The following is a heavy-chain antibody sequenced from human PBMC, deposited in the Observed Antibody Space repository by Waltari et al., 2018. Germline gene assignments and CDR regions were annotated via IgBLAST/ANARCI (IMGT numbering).Heavy chain of an antibody. CDR1: GFNFATNW. D-gene: IGHD1-1*01. CDR3: ARGKQLFDY. CDR2: IYPGDSDI. V-gene: IGHV5-51*01. Sequence: EVQLVQSGAEVRKPGASLKISCKGSGFNFATNWIAWVRQMPGKGLEWIGVIYPGDSDIRYSPSFQGHVTISADKSINTAYLQWSSLKASDTSFYFCARGKQLFDYCGQGTLVTVSS. J-gene: IGHJ4*02.